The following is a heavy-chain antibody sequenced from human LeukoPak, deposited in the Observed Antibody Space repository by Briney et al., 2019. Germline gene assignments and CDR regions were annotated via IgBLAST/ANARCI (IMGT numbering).Heavy chain of an antibody. CDR3: ARSYDSSGYYYYYYYYGMDV. CDR2: INPSSGGT. CDR1: GYTFTGYY. D-gene: IGHD3-22*01. J-gene: IGHJ6*02. Sequence: GASVKVSCKASGYTFTGYYMHWVRQAPGQGLEWMGWINPSSGGTNYAQKFQGRVTMTRDTSISTAYMELSRLRSDDTAVYYCARSYDSSGYYYYYYYYGMDVWGQGTTVTVSS. V-gene: IGHV1-2*02.